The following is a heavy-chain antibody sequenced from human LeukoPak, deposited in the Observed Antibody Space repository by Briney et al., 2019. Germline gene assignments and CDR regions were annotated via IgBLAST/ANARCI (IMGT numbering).Heavy chain of an antibody. J-gene: IGHJ4*02. V-gene: IGHV3-53*01. CDR2: IYSGGST. D-gene: IGHD2-21*02. CDR1: GFTVSSNY. Sequence: PLGSLRLSCAASGFTVSSNYMSWVRQAPGKGLEWVSVIYSGGSTYYADSVKGRFTISRDNSKNTLYLQMNSLRAEDTAVYYCARALPCGGDYYSFDYWGQGTLVTVSS. CDR3: ARALPCGGDYYSFDY.